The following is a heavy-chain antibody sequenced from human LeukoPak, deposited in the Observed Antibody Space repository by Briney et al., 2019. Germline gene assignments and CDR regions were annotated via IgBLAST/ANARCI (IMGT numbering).Heavy chain of an antibody. CDR3: ARDGLGDYDLFDP. D-gene: IGHD4-17*01. V-gene: IGHV4-31*03. CDR2: IYSTGST. Sequence: SQTLSLTCTVYGGSVSTAGYYWSWIRQHPGKGLEWIGDIYSTGSTYYNPSLKSRVTISIDTSKNQFSLKLNSVTAADTAVYYCARDGLGDYDLFDPWGQGTLVTVSS. CDR1: GGSVSTAGYY. J-gene: IGHJ5*02.